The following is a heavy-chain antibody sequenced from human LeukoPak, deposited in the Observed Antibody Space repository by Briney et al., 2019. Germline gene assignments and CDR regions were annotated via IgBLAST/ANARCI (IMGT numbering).Heavy chain of an antibody. V-gene: IGHV3-21*01. Sequence: SGGSLRLSCAASGFTFSSYSMNWVRQAPGKGLEWVSSISSRSYYIYYADSVKGRFTISRDNAKNSLYLQMNSLRAEDTAVYYCATLGVTMTAIGYWGQGTLVTVSS. CDR1: GFTFSSYS. CDR3: ATLGVTMTAIGY. CDR2: ISSRSYYI. J-gene: IGHJ4*02. D-gene: IGHD3-22*01.